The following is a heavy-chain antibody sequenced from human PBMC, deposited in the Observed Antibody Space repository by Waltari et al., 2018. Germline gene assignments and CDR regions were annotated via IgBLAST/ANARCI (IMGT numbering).Heavy chain of an antibody. CDR2: VSNSGST. V-gene: IGHV4-59*01. Sequence: QVQLQESGPGLVKPSETLSLTCTVSGDSITSFLWNWIRQSPGKGLEWIGYVSNSGSTKFNPAFGSRATMSLDASKNQFSLRLDSMTPADTAIYYCARETANPYATNWFDPWGQGTLVTVSS. J-gene: IGHJ5*02. CDR1: GDSITSFL. D-gene: IGHD2-21*02. CDR3: ARETANPYATNWFDP.